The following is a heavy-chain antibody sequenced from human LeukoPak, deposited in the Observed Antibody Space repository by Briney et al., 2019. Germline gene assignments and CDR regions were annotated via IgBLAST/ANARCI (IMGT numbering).Heavy chain of an antibody. Sequence: GGSLRLSCAASGFTFSSNGMHWARQAPGKGLEWVAVIWYDGSKKCHADSVKGRFTISRDNSENTLYLEMNSLRAEDTAVYYCARGNDIVGDSKGIDYWGQGTLVTVSS. CDR1: GFTFSSNG. CDR3: ARGNDIVGDSKGIDY. J-gene: IGHJ4*02. V-gene: IGHV3-33*01. D-gene: IGHD1-26*01. CDR2: IWYDGSKK.